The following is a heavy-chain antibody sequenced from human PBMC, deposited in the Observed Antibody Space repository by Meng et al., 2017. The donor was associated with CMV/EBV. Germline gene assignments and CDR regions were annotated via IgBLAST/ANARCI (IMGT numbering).Heavy chain of an antibody. CDR3: ARMAQDCSSTSCYPFDI. CDR2: INHRGST. Sequence: SQSLSLTCLLYGGSCSACYWSWIHQPPGKGMGWIGEINHRGSTNYNPSLKSRVTISVDTSKNQFSLKLSSVTAADTAVYYCARMAQDCSSTSCYPFDIWGQGTMVTVSS. D-gene: IGHD2-2*01. J-gene: IGHJ3*02. CDR1: GGSCSACY. V-gene: IGHV4-34*01.